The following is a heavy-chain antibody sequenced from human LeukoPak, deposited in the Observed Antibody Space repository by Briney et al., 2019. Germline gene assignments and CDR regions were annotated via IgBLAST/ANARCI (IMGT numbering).Heavy chain of an antibody. CDR3: ARQNGRFLEWLLGDSFDY. CDR2: IYYSGST. D-gene: IGHD3-3*01. V-gene: IGHV4-39*01. CDR1: GGSISSSSYY. Sequence: SETLSLTCTVSGGSISSSSYYWGWIRQLPGKGLEWIGSIYYSGSTYYNPSLKSRVTISVDTSKNQFSLKLSSVTAADTAVYYCARQNGRFLEWLLGDSFDYWGQGTLVTVSS. J-gene: IGHJ4*02.